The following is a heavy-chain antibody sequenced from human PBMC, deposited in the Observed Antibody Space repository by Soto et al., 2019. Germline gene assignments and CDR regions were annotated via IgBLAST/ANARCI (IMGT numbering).Heavy chain of an antibody. J-gene: IGHJ6*02. CDR3: ARDYDFWSGYYSFSYYYYGMDV. CDR1: GFTFSSYG. Sequence: LRLSCAASGFTFSSYGMHWVRQAPGKGLEWVAVISYDGSNKYNADSVKGRFTISRDNSKNTLYLQMNSLRAEDTAVYYCARDYDFWSGYYSFSYYYYGMDVWGQGTTVTVSS. D-gene: IGHD3-3*01. CDR2: ISYDGSNK. V-gene: IGHV3-30-3*01.